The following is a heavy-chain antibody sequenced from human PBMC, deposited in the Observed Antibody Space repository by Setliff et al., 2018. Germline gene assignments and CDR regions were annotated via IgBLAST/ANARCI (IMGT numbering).Heavy chain of an antibody. Sequence: GGSLRLSCTASGFVLSDYYMSWIRQAPGKGPQWVSYIRGIDNGRRYADSVKGRFTISRDNAKNTLYLQMDSLRAEDTATYYCVRDGAGAFDYWGPGTLVTVSS. V-gene: IGHV3-11*04. D-gene: IGHD1-26*01. CDR1: GFVLSDYY. J-gene: IGHJ4*02. CDR2: IRGIDNGR. CDR3: VRDGAGAFDY.